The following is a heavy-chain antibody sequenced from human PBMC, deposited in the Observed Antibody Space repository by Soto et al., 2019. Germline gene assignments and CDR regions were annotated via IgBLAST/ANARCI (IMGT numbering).Heavy chain of an antibody. V-gene: IGHV1-18*01. Sequence: QVQLVQSGAEVKKPGASVTVSCTASGYTFTTFGISWVRQAPGQGLEWMGWISPYNGNTNYAQKLQGRVTMTTDTSTSTAYLELRSLRSDDTAVYYCAREGYYDFRSGYPLDYWGQGTLVTVSS. D-gene: IGHD3-3*01. CDR1: GYTFTTFG. J-gene: IGHJ4*02. CDR2: ISPYNGNT. CDR3: AREGYYDFRSGYPLDY.